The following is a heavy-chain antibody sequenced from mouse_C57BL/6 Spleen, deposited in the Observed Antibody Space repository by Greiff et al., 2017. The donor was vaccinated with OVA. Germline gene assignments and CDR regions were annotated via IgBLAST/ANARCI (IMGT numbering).Heavy chain of an antibody. CDR1: GYTFTSYW. CDR3: ARWRGNSAWVAY. Sequence: QVQLQQPGAELVKPGASVKMSCKASGYTFTSYWITWVKQRPGQGLEWIGDIYPGSGSTNYNEKFKSKATLTVDTSSSTAYMQLSSLTSEDSAVYYCARWRGNSAWVAYWGQGTLVTVSA. CDR2: IYPGSGST. D-gene: IGHD2-1*01. J-gene: IGHJ3*01. V-gene: IGHV1-55*01.